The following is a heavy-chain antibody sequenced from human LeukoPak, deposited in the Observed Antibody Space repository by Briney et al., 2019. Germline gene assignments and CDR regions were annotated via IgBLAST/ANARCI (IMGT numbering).Heavy chain of an antibody. V-gene: IGHV1-2*02. CDR3: ARVGSGWYLFYFDY. CDR2: INPNSGGT. CDR1: GYTFTGYY. J-gene: IGHJ4*02. D-gene: IGHD6-19*01. Sequence: GASVKVSCKASGYTFTGYYMHWVRQAPGQGLEWMGWINPNSGGTKYAQKFQGRVTMTRDTSISTAYMELSRLRSDDTAVYYCARVGSGWYLFYFDYWGQGTLVTVSP.